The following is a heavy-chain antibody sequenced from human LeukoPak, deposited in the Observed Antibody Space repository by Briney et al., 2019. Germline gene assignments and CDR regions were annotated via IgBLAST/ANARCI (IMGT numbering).Heavy chain of an antibody. CDR1: GYTFTSYY. D-gene: IGHD6-13*01. Sequence: ASVKVSCKTSGYTFTSYYMHWVRQAPGQGLEWMGIINPSGGSTTYAQKFQGRVTMTRDTSTNTVYMELSSLRSEDTAVYYCARDLAAAGRGFLDFWGQGTLVTVSS. J-gene: IGHJ4*02. CDR3: ARDLAAAGRGFLDF. V-gene: IGHV1-46*01. CDR2: INPSGGST.